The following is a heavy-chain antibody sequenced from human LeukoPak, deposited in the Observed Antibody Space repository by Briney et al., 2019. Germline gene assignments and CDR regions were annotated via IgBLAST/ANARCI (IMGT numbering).Heavy chain of an antibody. J-gene: IGHJ5*02. V-gene: IGHV3-7*01. CDR3: ARDRPDYGDYVGENWFDP. CDR1: GFTFSSYW. CDR2: IKQDGSEK. D-gene: IGHD4-17*01. Sequence: PGGSLRLSCAASGFTFSSYWMSWVRQAPGKGLEWVANIKQDGSEKYYVDSVKGRFTTSRDNAKNSLYLQMNSLRAEDTAVYYCARDRPDYGDYVGENWFDPWGQGTLVTVSS.